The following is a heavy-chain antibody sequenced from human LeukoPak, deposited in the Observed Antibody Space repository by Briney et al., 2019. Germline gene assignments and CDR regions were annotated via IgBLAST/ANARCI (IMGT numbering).Heavy chain of an antibody. CDR2: ISRLGDTI. CDR3: ARVRRGGDSRYFDY. V-gene: IGHV3-11*01. CDR1: GFTFTDYF. D-gene: IGHD2-21*02. J-gene: IGHJ4*02. Sequence: GGSPRLSCAASGFTFTDYFMGWIRQAPGKGLDWVSHISRLGDTIDYADSVKGRFTISRDNAKNSLFLQMNFLRAEDTAVYFCARVRRGGDSRYFDYWGQGALVTVSS.